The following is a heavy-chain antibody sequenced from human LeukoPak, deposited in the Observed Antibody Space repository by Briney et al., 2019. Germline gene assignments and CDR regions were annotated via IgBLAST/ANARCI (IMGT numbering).Heavy chain of an antibody. V-gene: IGHV1-18*04. Sequence: GASVKVSCKASGYTFTGYYMHWVRQAPGQGLEWMGWISAYNGNTNYAQKLQGRVTMTTDTSTSTAYMELRSLRSDDTAVYYCARDTPRLVATDYYYCMDVWGKGTTVTVSS. J-gene: IGHJ6*03. CDR2: ISAYNGNT. CDR1: GYTFTGYY. D-gene: IGHD5-12*01. CDR3: ARDTPRLVATDYYYCMDV.